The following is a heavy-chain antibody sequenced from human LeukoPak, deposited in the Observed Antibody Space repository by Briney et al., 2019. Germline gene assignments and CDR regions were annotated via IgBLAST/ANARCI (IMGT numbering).Heavy chain of an antibody. V-gene: IGHV3-7*01. CDR2: IKQDGSEK. CDR1: GFTFSSYW. D-gene: IGHD6-13*01. CDR3: AREGSSSWYLGGYYFDY. J-gene: IGHJ4*02. Sequence: GGSLRLSCAASGFTFSSYWMSWVRQAPGKGLEWVANIKQDGSEKYYVDSVKGRFTISRDNAKNSLYLQMNSLRAEDTAVYYCAREGSSSWYLGGYYFDYWGQGTLVTVSS.